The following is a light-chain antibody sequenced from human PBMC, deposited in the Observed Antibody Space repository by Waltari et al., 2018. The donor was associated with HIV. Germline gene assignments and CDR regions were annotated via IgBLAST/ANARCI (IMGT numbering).Light chain of an antibody. Sequence: QSALTQPASVSGSPGQSITISCTGTRRFIGNYNLFPSYQQPPGKAPKLIIYEGIKRPSGVSNRISGSKSANTASLTISGLQAEDEADYFCSSYGGSSNWLFGGGTKLTVL. J-gene: IGLJ2*01. CDR1: RRFIGNYNL. CDR2: EGI. CDR3: SSYGGSSNWL. V-gene: IGLV2-23*01.